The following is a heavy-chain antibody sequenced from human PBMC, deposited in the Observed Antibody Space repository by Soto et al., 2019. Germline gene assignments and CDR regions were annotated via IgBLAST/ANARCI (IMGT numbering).Heavy chain of an antibody. CDR2: IIPILGIA. D-gene: IGHD2-21*02. V-gene: IGHV1-69*02. CDR3: ARAYCGGDCYYDY. Sequence: QVQLVQSGAEVKKPGSSGKVSCKASGGTFSSYTISWVRQAPGQGLEWMGRIIPILGIANYAQKFQGRVTITANKSSSTAYKAPSSLRSEDTAVCYCARAYCGGDCYYDYWGQGTLVTASA. CDR1: GGTFSSYT. J-gene: IGHJ4*02.